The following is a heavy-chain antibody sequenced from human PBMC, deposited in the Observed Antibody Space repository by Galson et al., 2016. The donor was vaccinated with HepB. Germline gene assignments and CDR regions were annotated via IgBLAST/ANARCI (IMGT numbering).Heavy chain of an antibody. CDR3: AKDGRIYCSSASCHDHFHY. V-gene: IGHV3-30*18. CDR2: ISYDGSNK. J-gene: IGHJ4*02. D-gene: IGHD2-2*01. Sequence: SLRLSCAASGFTFSSYGMHWVSQAPGKGLEWVAFISYDGSNKKYADSVKGRFTISRDNSKKTLYLQMNSLRAEDTAVYYCAKDGRIYCSSASCHDHFHYWGQGTLVTVSS. CDR1: GFTFSSYG.